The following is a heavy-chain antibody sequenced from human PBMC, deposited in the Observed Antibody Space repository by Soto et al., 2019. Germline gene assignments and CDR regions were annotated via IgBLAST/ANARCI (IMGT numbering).Heavy chain of an antibody. D-gene: IGHD4-17*01. CDR1: GFTFSGPS. CDR3: IRGDYGDCAGS. J-gene: IGHJ5*02. CDR2: IRSKANNYAT. Sequence: EVQLVESGGDLVQPGGSLKLSCAAAGFTFSGPSMHWVRQASGKGLEWVGRIRSKANNYATAYAASVKGRFTISRDDSKNTAYLQMNSLKTEDTAVYYCIRGDYGDCAGSWGQGTLVTVSS. V-gene: IGHV3-73*02.